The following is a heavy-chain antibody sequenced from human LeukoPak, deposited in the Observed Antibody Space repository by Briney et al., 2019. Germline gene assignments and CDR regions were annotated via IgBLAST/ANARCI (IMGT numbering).Heavy chain of an antibody. D-gene: IGHD2-15*01. CDR3: ARLRIGISFDY. J-gene: IGHJ4*02. Sequence: GGSLRLSCAASGFTFSSYAMSWVRQAPGKGLEWVSYISSSSSYTNYADAVKGRFTISRNNAKNSLYLQMNSLRAEDTAVYYCARLRIGISFDYWGQGTLVTVSP. V-gene: IGHV3-11*03. CDR2: ISSSSSYT. CDR1: GFTFSSYA.